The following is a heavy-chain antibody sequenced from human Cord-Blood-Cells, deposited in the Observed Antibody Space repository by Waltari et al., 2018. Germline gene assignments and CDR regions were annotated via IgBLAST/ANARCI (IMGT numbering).Heavy chain of an antibody. V-gene: IGHV1-69*06. CDR2: IIPIFGTA. Sequence: QVQLVQSGAEVKKPGSSVKVSCKASGGTFSSYAIRWVQQAPGQGLEWIGGIIPIFGTANYAQKFQGRVTITADKSTSTAYMELSSLRSEDTAVYYCARKEQLARYGMDVWGQGTTVTVSS. CDR1: GGTFSSYA. J-gene: IGHJ6*02. D-gene: IGHD6-6*01. CDR3: ARKEQLARYGMDV.